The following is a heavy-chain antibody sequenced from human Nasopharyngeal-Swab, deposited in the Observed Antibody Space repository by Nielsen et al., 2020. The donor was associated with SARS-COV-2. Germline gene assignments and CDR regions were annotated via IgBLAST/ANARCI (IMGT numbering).Heavy chain of an antibody. D-gene: IGHD2-15*01. V-gene: IGHV3-21*01. CDR2: ISSSSYI. Sequence: GGSLRLSCAASGFTFSSYSMNWVRQAPGKGLEWVSSISSSSYIYYADSVKGRFTISRDNAKNSLYLQMNSLRAEDTAVYYCARDPLGFLYYYYGMDVWGQGTTVTVSS. J-gene: IGHJ6*02. CDR3: ARDPLGFLYYYYGMDV. CDR1: GFTFSSYS.